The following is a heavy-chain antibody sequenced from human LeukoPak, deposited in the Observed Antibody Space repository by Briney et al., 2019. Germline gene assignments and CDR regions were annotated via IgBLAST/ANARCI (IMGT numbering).Heavy chain of an antibody. CDR2: ISSSSYI. J-gene: IGHJ6*04. D-gene: IGHD3-10*01. CDR1: GFTFSSYS. V-gene: IGHV3-21*01. CDR3: AGAGYYYGMDV. Sequence: GGSLRLSCAASGFTFSSYSMNWVRQAPGKGLEWVSSISSSSYIYYADSVKGRLTISRDNAENSLYLQMNSLRAEDTAVYYCAGAGYYYGMDVWGKGTTVTVSS.